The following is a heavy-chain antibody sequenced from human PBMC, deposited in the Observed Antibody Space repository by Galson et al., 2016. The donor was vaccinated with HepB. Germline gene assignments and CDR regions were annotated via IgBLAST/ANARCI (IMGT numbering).Heavy chain of an antibody. J-gene: IGHJ4*02. CDR1: TVPLSNYI. CDR2: IAPEVRKK. CDR3: ATEGVTSGRTGDFDS. V-gene: IGHV3-30*04. Sequence: SLRLSCAASTVPLSNYIINWVRRAPGKGLEWVSTIAPEVRKKYYAEIVKGRFTISRDDSDNTVYLEMNNVKSEDTALYYCATEGVTSGRTGDFDSWGQGTLVTVSS. D-gene: IGHD6-25*01.